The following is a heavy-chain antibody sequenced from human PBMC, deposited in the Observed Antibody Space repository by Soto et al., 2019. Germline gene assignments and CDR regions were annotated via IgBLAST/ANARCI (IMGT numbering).Heavy chain of an antibody. CDR2: IVPLFGTP. J-gene: IGHJ4*02. D-gene: IGHD3-10*01. CDR1: GGIFSTYA. CDR3: ARDRDDYGSGNYYNRIDF. Sequence: QVQLVQSGAEVKKPGSSVKVSCKASGGIFSTYAISWLRQAPGQGLEWMGGIVPLFGTPNYAQRFQGRGTITAAESASAAYMVLSRLRSEDTAVYYCARDRDDYGSGNYYNRIDFWGQGTLVTDSS. V-gene: IGHV1-69*01.